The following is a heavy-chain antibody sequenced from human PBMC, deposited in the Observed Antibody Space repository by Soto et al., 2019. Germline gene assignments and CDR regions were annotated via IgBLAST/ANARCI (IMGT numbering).Heavy chain of an antibody. CDR2: IYTSASI. D-gene: IGHD6-19*01. Sequence: PSETLSLTCSVSGADINTYSWTWIRQPAGKGLEWIGRIYTSASINYNPSLKGRVTLSVDTSTNQVSLRLASATAADTAIYYCARDREAGYNCDYGMNVWGQGTTVTVSS. V-gene: IGHV4-4*07. J-gene: IGHJ6*02. CDR3: ARDREAGYNCDYGMNV. CDR1: GADINTYS.